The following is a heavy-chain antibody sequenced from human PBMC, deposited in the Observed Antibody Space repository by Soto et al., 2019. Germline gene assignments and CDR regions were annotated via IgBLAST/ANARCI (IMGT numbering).Heavy chain of an antibody. CDR1: ENTLTELT. CDR2: SAPEEGEP. J-gene: IGHJ4*02. D-gene: IGHD1-26*01. V-gene: IGHV1-24*01. CDR3: PADRKIVGTIGAFDF. Sequence: ASVKVSCKVPENTLTELTIDWLRQAPGKGLEWMGRSAPEEGEPIYPQKFQGRVSMTEDPSTDTAYMELTSLRFEDTAVYCCPADRKIVGTIGAFDFWGQGTLVPVSS.